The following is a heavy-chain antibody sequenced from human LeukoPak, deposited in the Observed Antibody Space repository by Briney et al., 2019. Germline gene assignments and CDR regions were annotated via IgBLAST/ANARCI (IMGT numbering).Heavy chain of an antibody. D-gene: IGHD2-8*01. CDR3: ARVDLYAIRFFNYYYYYMDV. Sequence: GGSLRLSCAASGFTFSSYSMNWVRQAPGKGLEWVSSISSSSSYIYYADSVKGRFTISRDNAKNSLYLQMNSLRAEDTAVYYCARVDLYAIRFFNYYYYYMDVWGKGTTVTVSS. J-gene: IGHJ6*03. V-gene: IGHV3-21*01. CDR2: ISSSSSYI. CDR1: GFTFSSYS.